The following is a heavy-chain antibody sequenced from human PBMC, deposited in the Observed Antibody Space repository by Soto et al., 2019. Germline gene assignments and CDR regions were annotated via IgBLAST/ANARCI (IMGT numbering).Heavy chain of an antibody. Sequence: PGESLKISCKGSGYSFTSYWIGWVRQMPGKGLEWMGIIYPCDSDTRYSPSFQGQVAISADKSISTAYLQWSSLKASDTAMYYCARRVERWLLNLWHDAFDIWGQGTMVTVSS. V-gene: IGHV5-51*01. D-gene: IGHD2-15*01. CDR1: GYSFTSYW. CDR2: IYPCDSDT. CDR3: ARRVERWLLNLWHDAFDI. J-gene: IGHJ3*02.